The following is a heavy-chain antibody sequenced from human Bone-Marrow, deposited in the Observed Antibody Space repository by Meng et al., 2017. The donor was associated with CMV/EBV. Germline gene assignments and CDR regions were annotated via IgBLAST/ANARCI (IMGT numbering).Heavy chain of an antibody. CDR2: IRYDGSNK. J-gene: IGHJ6*02. Sequence: GESLKISCAASGFRFSDHGMHWVRQAPGKGLEWVAFIRYDGSNKYYADSVKGRFTISRDNSKNTLYLQMNSLRAEDTAVYYCAKDSSSKAKYYGMDVWGQGTTVTVSS. D-gene: IGHD6-6*01. CDR3: AKDSSSKAKYYGMDV. CDR1: GFRFSDHG. V-gene: IGHV3-30*02.